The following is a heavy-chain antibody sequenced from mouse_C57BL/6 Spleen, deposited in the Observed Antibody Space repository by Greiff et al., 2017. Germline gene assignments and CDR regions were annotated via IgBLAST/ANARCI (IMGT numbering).Heavy chain of an antibody. Sequence: EVQLQQSGPELVKPGASVKISCKASGYTFTDYYMNWVKQSHGKSLEWIGDINPNNGGTSYNQKFKGKATLTVDKSSSTAYMELRSLTSEDSAVYYCANGSPWFAYWGQGTLVTVSA. D-gene: IGHD6-2*01. CDR2: INPNNGGT. CDR3: ANGSPWFAY. V-gene: IGHV1-26*01. J-gene: IGHJ3*01. CDR1: GYTFTDYY.